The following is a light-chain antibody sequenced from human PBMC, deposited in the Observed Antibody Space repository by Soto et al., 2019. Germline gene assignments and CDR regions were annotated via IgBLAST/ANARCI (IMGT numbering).Light chain of an antibody. CDR3: QQLYSYPIT. Sequence: DIPLTQSPSFLSASVGDRVTITCRASQGISSYLAWYQQKPGKAPELLIYAASTWQSGVPSRFSGSGSGTEFTLTISSLQPEDFATYYCQQLYSYPITFGQGTRLEMK. J-gene: IGKJ5*01. CDR1: QGISSY. CDR2: AAS. V-gene: IGKV1-9*01.